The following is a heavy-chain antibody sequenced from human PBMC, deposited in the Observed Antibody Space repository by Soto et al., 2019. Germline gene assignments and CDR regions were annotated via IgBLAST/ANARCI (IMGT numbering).Heavy chain of an antibody. CDR2: FNPILSFS. CDR3: ATSFGSGSRAFDY. D-gene: IGHD3-10*01. J-gene: IGHJ4*02. Sequence: QVQLVQSGAEVKEPGSSVKVSCKASGDTFNFYTINWVRQAPGLGLEWMGRFNPILSFSNSALKFQGRVTLTADKSTSTAYMVLSSLSSEDTALYYCATSFGSGSRAFDYWGQGALVTVSS. V-gene: IGHV1-69*02. CDR1: GDTFNFYT.